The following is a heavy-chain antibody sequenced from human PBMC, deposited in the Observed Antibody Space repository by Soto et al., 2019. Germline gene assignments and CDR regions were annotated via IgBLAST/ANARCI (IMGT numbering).Heavy chain of an antibody. J-gene: IGHJ3*02. CDR2: IYYSGST. D-gene: IGHD3-16*01. V-gene: IGHV4-59*01. Sequence: SETLSLTCTVSGGSISSYYWSWIRQPPGKGLEWIGYIYYSGSTNYNPSLKSRVTISVDTSKNQFSLKLSSVTAADTAVYYCARDVRRTDLFMIRSGAFDIWGQGTMVT. CDR3: ARDVRRTDLFMIRSGAFDI. CDR1: GGSISSYY.